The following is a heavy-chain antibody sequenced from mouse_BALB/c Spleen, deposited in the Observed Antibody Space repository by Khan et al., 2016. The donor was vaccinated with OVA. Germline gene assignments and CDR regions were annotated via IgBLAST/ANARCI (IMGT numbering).Heavy chain of an antibody. CDR2: IWSAGST. Sequence: VQLQASGPGLVQPSQSLSITCTVSGFSLNNYSVHWVRQSPGKGLEWLGVIWSAGSTDYNAAFISRLTISKDNYRSKVFFKMNSLQPNDTAIYYCARRGYDYGRGALFAYWGQGTPVTVSA. D-gene: IGHD2-4*01. J-gene: IGHJ3*01. V-gene: IGHV2-2*02. CDR3: ARRGYDYGRGALFAY. CDR1: GFSLNNYS.